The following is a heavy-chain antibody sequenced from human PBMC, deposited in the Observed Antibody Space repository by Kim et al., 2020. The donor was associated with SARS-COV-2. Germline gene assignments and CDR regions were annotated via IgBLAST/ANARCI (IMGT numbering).Heavy chain of an antibody. J-gene: IGHJ4*02. CDR1: GFTLSDFN. D-gene: IGHD5-12*01. Sequence: GGSLRLSCAASGFTLSDFNMDWVRQAPGKGLEWISYISAHSEAIYYADSVKGRFTISRDNAKNSLYLQMHSLRDEDTAVYYCARDGGRGYDMDYWGQGTLVTVSS. CDR3: ARDGGRGYDMDY. CDR2: ISAHSEAI. V-gene: IGHV3-48*02.